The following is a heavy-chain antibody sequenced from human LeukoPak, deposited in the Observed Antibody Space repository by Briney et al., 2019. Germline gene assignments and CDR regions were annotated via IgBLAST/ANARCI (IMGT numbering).Heavy chain of an antibody. Sequence: SVKVSCKASGGTFSSYAISWVRQAPGQGLEWMGGIIPTFGTANYAQKFQGRVTITTDESTSTAYMELSSLRSEDTAVYYCARNVPAAPYYFDYWGQGTLVIVSS. CDR2: IIPTFGTA. J-gene: IGHJ4*02. CDR3: ARNVPAAPYYFDY. D-gene: IGHD2-2*01. CDR1: GGTFSSYA. V-gene: IGHV1-69*05.